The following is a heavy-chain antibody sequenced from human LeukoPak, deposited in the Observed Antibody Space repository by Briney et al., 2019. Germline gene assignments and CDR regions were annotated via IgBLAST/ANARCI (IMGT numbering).Heavy chain of an antibody. D-gene: IGHD6-13*01. CDR2: ISAYNGNT. J-gene: IGHJ5*02. CDR3: ARDITRARSGSGIAAAGIKRGFDP. CDR1: GYTFTSYG. V-gene: IGHV1-18*01. Sequence: ASVKVSCKASGYTFTSYGISWVRQAPGQGLEWMGWISAYNGNTNYAQKLQGRVTMTTDTSTSTAYMKLRSLRSDDTAVYYCARDITRARSGSGIAAAGIKRGFDPWGQGTLVTVSS.